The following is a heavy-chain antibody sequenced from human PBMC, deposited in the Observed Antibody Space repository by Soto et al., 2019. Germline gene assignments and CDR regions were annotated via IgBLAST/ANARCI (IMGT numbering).Heavy chain of an antibody. Sequence: GASVKVSCKASGGTFSSYAISWVRQAPGQGLEWMGGIIPVFGTANYAQKFQGRVTITADKSTSTAYMELSSLRSEDTAVYYCASPLYYDSSGQHRDAFDIWGQGTMVTVSS. CDR1: GGTFSSYA. J-gene: IGHJ3*02. D-gene: IGHD3-22*01. CDR3: ASPLYYDSSGQHRDAFDI. CDR2: IIPVFGTA. V-gene: IGHV1-69*06.